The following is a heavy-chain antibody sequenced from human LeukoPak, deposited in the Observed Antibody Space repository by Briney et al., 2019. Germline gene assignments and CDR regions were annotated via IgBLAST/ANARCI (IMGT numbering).Heavy chain of an antibody. CDR2: IFHSGST. Sequence: SETLSLTCTVSGGSISTYYWNWIRQPPGKGLEWIGHIFHSGSTNYNPSLKSRVTISVDTSKNEFSLKLSSVTAADTAVYFCARGSYCSGGTCMFDYWGQGTLVTVSS. V-gene: IGHV4-59*01. J-gene: IGHJ4*02. CDR3: ARGSYCSGGTCMFDY. CDR1: GGSISTYY. D-gene: IGHD2-15*01.